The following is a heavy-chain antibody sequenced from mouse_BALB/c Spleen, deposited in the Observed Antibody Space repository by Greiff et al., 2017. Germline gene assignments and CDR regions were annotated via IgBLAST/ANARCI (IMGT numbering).Heavy chain of an antibody. CDR3: ARCEGGNYYAMDY. V-gene: IGHV5-17*02. CDR2: ISSGSSTI. Sequence: EVQRVESGGGLVQPGGSRKLSCAASGFTFSSFGMHWVRQAPEKGLEWVAYISSGSSTIYYADTVKGRFTISRDNPKNTLFLQMTSLRSEDTAMYYCARCEGGNYYAMDYWGQGTSVTVSS. CDR1: GFTFSSFG. J-gene: IGHJ4*01. D-gene: IGHD1-1*02.